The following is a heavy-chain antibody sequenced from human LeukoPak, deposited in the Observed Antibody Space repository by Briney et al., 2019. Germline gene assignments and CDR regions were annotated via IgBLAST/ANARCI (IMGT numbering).Heavy chain of an antibody. Sequence: SETLSLTCTASGGSISSSSYYWGWIRQPPGKGLEWIGSIYYSGSTYYNPSLKSRVTISVDTSKNQFSLKLSSVTAADTAVYYCARLSTLNWYFDLWGRGTLVTVSS. V-gene: IGHV4-39*01. J-gene: IGHJ2*01. CDR1: GGSISSSSYY. D-gene: IGHD1-1*01. CDR2: IYYSGST. CDR3: ARLSTLNWYFDL.